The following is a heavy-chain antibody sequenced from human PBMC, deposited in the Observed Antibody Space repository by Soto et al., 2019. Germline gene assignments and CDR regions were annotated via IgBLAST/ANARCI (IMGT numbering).Heavy chain of an antibody. CDR1: GYSFGTSG. Sequence: QVKLVQSGTEVKKPGASMKAFCKASGYSFGTSGISWVRQAPGQGLEWMGWISAYNGNTNYEQKLQGRVSMTTDTYTNTAYLELRSLRSDDTAVYYCARAGQYYDRSGYANWGQGTLVTFSS. V-gene: IGHV1-18*01. D-gene: IGHD3-22*01. CDR3: ARAGQYYDRSGYAN. J-gene: IGHJ4*02. CDR2: ISAYNGNT.